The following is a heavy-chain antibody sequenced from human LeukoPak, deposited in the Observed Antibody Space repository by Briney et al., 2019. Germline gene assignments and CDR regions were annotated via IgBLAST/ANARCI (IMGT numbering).Heavy chain of an antibody. CDR1: GFTFSTYS. J-gene: IGHJ4*02. V-gene: IGHV3-48*01. D-gene: IGHD3-22*01. Sequence: PGGSLRLSCAASGFTFSTYSMSWVRQALGKGLEWVSYISSGGSTIYYADSVKGRFTISRDNAKNSLYLQMNSLRAEDTAVYYCARDYYGDYWGQGTLVTVSS. CDR2: ISSGGSTI. CDR3: ARDYYGDY.